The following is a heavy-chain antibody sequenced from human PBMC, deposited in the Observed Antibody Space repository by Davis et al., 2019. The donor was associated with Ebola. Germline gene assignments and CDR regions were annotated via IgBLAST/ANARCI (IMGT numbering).Heavy chain of an antibody. CDR3: ARGGLRGAPDWYGMDV. CDR1: GFTFSDYY. CDR2: ISSSSSYT. V-gene: IGHV3-11*06. J-gene: IGHJ6*02. D-gene: IGHD3-10*01. Sequence: GGSLRLSCAASGFTFSDYYMSWIRQAPGKGLEWVSYISSSSSYTNYADSVKGRFTISRDNAKNSLYLQMNSLRAEDTAVYYCARGGLRGAPDWYGMDVWGQGTTVTVSS.